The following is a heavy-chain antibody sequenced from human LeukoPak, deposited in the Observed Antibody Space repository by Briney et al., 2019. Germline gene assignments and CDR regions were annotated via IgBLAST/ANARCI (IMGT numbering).Heavy chain of an antibody. V-gene: IGHV3-7*01. J-gene: IGHJ4*02. D-gene: IGHD4-17*01. CDR3: ASSQSDYGDYVPH. Sequence: GGSLRLSCAASGFTFSSHWMSWVRQAPGKGLEWVANIKQDGSEKYYVDSVKGRFTISRDNAKNSLYLQMNSLRAEDTAVYYCASSQSDYGDYVPHWGQGTLVTVSS. CDR2: IKQDGSEK. CDR1: GFTFSSHW.